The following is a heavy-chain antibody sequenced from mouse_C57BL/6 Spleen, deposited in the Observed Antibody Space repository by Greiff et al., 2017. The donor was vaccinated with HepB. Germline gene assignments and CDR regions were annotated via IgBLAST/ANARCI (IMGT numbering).Heavy chain of an antibody. CDR1: GYTFTSYW. Sequence: QVQLQQPGAELVKPGASVKLSCKASGYTFTSYWMQWVKQRPGQGLEWIGEIDPSDSYTNYNQKFKGKATLTVDTSSSTAYMQLSSLTSEDSAVYYCASGVAPAMDYWGQGTSVTVSS. V-gene: IGHV1-50*01. J-gene: IGHJ4*01. CDR3: ASGVAPAMDY. CDR2: IDPSDSYT. D-gene: IGHD1-1*01.